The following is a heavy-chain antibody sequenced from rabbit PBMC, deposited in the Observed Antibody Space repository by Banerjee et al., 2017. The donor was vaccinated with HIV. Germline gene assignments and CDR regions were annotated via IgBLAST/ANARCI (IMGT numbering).Heavy chain of an antibody. CDR1: GFSFSSSYY. D-gene: IGHD1-1*01. V-gene: IGHV1S40*01. CDR3: ATSSSGWDYFNL. CDR2: IYTSSGST. J-gene: IGHJ4*01. Sequence: QSLEESGGDLVKPGASLTLTCTASGFSFSSSYYMCWVRQAPGKGLEWIACIYTSSGSTYYASWAKGRFTISKTSSTTVTLQMTSLTVADTAIYFCATSSSGWDYFNLWGQGTLVTVS.